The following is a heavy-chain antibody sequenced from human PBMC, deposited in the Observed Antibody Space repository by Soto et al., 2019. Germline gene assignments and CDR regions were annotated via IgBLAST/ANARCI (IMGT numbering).Heavy chain of an antibody. J-gene: IGHJ4*02. CDR1: GYTFTSYA. D-gene: IGHD3-22*01. CDR3: ARDGNTINYYDSSGYLDY. Sequence: ASVKVSCKASGYTFTSYAMHWVRQAPGQGLEWMGWISAYNGNTNYAQKLQGRVTMTTDTSTSTAYMELRSLRSDDTAVYYCARDGNTINYYDSSGYLDYWGQGTLVTVSS. V-gene: IGHV1-18*01. CDR2: ISAYNGNT.